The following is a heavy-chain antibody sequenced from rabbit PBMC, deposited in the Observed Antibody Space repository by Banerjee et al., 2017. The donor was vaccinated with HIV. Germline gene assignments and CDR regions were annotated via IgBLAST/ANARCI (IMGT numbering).Heavy chain of an antibody. CDR2: IYAESGIA. J-gene: IGHJ4*01. D-gene: IGHD1-1*01. CDR1: GFDFSSYY. V-gene: IGHV1S7*01. Sequence: QLKESGGGLVQPGGSLTLTCAASGFDFSSYYMGWVRQAPGKGLEWIGMIYAESGIADYATWVNGRFTISSDNAQNTVDLQMNSLTAADTATYFCARDLAYASSSGYYNLWGPGTLVTVS. CDR3: ARDLAYASSSGYYNL.